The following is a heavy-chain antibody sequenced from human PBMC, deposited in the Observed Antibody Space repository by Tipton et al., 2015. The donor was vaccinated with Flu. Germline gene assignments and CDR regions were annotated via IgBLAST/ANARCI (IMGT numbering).Heavy chain of an antibody. CDR1: GGTFSSYA. Sequence: QLVQSGAEVKKPGSSVKVSCKASGGTFSSYAISWVRQAPGQGLEWMGGIIPIFGTANYAQKFQGRVTITADKSTSTAYMELGSLRSEDTAVYYCKADGSSPRGSYYYYYYMDVWGKGTTVTVSS. CDR3: KADGSSPRGSYYYYYYMDV. V-gene: IGHV1-69*06. D-gene: IGHD6-6*01. CDR2: IIPIFGTA. J-gene: IGHJ6*03.